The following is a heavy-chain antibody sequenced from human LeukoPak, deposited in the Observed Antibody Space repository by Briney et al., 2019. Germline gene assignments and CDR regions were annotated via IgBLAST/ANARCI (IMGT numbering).Heavy chain of an antibody. J-gene: IGHJ4*02. CDR3: ARSRRVAVAGSGY. Sequence: GASVKVSCKASGGTFSSCAISWVRQAPGQGLEWMGRINPNSGGTNYAQKFQGRVSLTRDSSISTAYMELRSLRSDDTAVYYCARSRRVAVAGSGYWGQGTLVTVSS. D-gene: IGHD6-19*01. V-gene: IGHV1-2*06. CDR2: INPNSGGT. CDR1: GGTFSSCA.